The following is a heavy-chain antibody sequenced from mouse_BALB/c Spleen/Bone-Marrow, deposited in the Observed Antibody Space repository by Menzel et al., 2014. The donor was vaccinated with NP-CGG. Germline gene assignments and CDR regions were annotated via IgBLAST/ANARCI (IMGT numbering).Heavy chain of an antibody. J-gene: IGHJ3*01. Sequence: EVKLQESGPELEKPGASVKMSCKASGYSFTDYNMNWVKQSNGKSLEWIGNIDPSYGGTTYNQKFKGKATLTVDKSSSIVYMQLKSLTSEDSAVYYCARGHDGYRTWFAYWGQGTLVTVSA. D-gene: IGHD2-3*01. CDR3: ARGHDGYRTWFAY. CDR2: IDPSYGGT. CDR1: GYSFTDYN. V-gene: IGHV1-39*01.